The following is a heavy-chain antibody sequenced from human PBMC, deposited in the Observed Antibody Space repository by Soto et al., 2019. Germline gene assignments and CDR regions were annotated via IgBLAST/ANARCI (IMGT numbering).Heavy chain of an antibody. Sequence: EVQLVESGGGLVQPGGSLRLSCAASGFTFSSYWMSWVRQAPGKGLEWVANIKQDGSEKYYVDSVKGRFTISRDNAKNSLYVQMNCLRAKYADVYYCARVWMVRGGYSWGWGMDVGGKGTTVTVSS. D-gene: IGHD3-10*01. J-gene: IGHJ6*04. V-gene: IGHV3-7*03. CDR2: IKQDGSEK. CDR1: GFTFSSYW. CDR3: ARVWMVRGGYSWGWGMDV.